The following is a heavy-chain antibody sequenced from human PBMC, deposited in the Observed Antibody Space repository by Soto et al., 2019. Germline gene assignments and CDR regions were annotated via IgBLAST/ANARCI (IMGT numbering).Heavy chain of an antibody. CDR3: ARGPGYCSSTSCYVDWFDP. V-gene: IGHV1-8*01. Sequence: ASVKVSCKASGYTFTSYDINWVRQATGQGLEWMGWMNPNSGNTGYAQKFQGRVTMTRNTSISTAYMELSSLRSEDTAVYYCARGPGYCSSTSCYVDWFDPWGQGTLVTVSS. D-gene: IGHD2-2*01. CDR2: MNPNSGNT. J-gene: IGHJ5*02. CDR1: GYTFTSYD.